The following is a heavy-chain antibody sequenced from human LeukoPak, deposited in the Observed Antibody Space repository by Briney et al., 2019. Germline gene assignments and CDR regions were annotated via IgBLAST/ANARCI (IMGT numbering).Heavy chain of an antibody. V-gene: IGHV3-21*01. CDR3: ARTGGYGTSNSWFDP. CDR1: GFTFSSYS. D-gene: IGHD5-12*01. CDR2: ISSSSSYI. J-gene: IGHJ5*02. Sequence: GGSLRLSCAASGFTFSSYSMNWVRQAPGKGLEWVSSISSSSSYIYYADSVKGRFTISRDNAKNSLYLQMNSLRVEDTAVYHCARTGGYGTSNSWFDPWGQGTLVTVSS.